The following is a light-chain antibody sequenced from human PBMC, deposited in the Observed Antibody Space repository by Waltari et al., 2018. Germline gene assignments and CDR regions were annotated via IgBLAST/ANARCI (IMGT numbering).Light chain of an antibody. Sequence: QSALTQPASVSGSPGQSLTISCPGTSSDVGGYNSVSWYQQHPGGAPRLMIYGVTNRPSGVSIRFSGSKSGNTASLTISGLQPEDEAYYYCSSYTTSDTLIFAGGTKLTVL. CDR1: SSDVGGYNS. CDR2: GVT. J-gene: IGLJ2*01. CDR3: SSYTTSDTLI. V-gene: IGLV2-14*03.